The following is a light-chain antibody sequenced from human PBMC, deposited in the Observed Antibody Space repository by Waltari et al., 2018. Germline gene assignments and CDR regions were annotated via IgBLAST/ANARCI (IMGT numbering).Light chain of an antibody. Sequence: QSALTQPRSVSGSPGLAVTIPCTGTSSDVGGYDHVSWYQQHPGKAPKLMIHDVSRRPSGVPDRFSGSKSGNTASLTIFGLQAEDEADYYCCSYAGTYSLIFGGGTKLTVL. CDR3: CSYAGTYSLI. J-gene: IGLJ2*01. CDR1: SSDVGGYDH. CDR2: DVS. V-gene: IGLV2-11*01.